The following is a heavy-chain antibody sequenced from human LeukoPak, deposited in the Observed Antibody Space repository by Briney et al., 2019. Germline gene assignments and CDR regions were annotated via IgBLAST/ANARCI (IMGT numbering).Heavy chain of an antibody. J-gene: IGHJ4*02. V-gene: IGHV4-61*02. D-gene: IGHD3-3*01. CDR2: IYTSGST. CDR1: GDSISSGSYY. CDR3: ASVYYDFWSGYYGY. Sequence: SQTLSLTCTVSGDSISSGSYYWSWIRQPAGKGLEWIGRIYTSGSTSYNPSLKSRVTISVDTSKNQFSLKLSSVTAADTAVYYCASVYYDFWSGYYGYWGQGTLVTVSS.